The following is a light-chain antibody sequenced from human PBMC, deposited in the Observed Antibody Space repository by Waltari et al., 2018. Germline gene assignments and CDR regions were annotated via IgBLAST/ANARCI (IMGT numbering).Light chain of an antibody. CDR1: QGISRH. Sequence: DFQLTQSPSFLSASVGDRVTITCRASQGISRHLAWYQQKPGEAPKLLIYDVSTLQSGVPPRFSGSGFGTEFTLTISSLQPEDSATYYCQKLDNYPPPTFGQGTRLEI. J-gene: IGKJ5*01. CDR3: QKLDNYPPPT. CDR2: DVS. V-gene: IGKV1-9*01.